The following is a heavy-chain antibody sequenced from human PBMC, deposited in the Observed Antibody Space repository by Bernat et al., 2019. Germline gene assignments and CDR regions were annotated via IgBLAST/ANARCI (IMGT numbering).Heavy chain of an antibody. CDR1: GFTFSSYG. CDR3: ARVRRRGGSLGAFDI. Sequence: QVQLVESGGGVVQPGRSLRLSCAASGFTFSSYGMHWVRQAPGKGLEWVAAIWYDGSNKYYADSVKGRFTISRDNSKNTLYLQMNSLRAEDTAVYYCARVRRRGGSLGAFDIWGQGTMVTVSS. D-gene: IGHD2-15*01. V-gene: IGHV3-33*01. J-gene: IGHJ3*02. CDR2: IWYDGSNK.